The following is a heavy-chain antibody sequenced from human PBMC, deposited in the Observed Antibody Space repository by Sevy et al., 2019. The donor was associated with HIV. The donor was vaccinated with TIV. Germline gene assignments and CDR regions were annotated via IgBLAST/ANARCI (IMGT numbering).Heavy chain of an antibody. CDR3: TRGGARDSSSWYDYFDY. V-gene: IGHV3-73*01. D-gene: IGHD6-13*01. J-gene: IGHJ4*02. CDR2: IRSKGNSYAT. CDR1: GFTFSGSA. Sequence: GGSLRLSCAASGFTFSGSAMQWVRQASGKGLEWVGRIRSKGNSYATAYAASVKGGFTISRDDSKNTAYLQMNSLKTEDTAVYYCTRGGARDSSSWYDYFDYWGQGTLVTVSS.